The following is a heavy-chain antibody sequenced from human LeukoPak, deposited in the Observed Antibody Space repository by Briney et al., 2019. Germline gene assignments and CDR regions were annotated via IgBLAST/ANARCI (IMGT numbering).Heavy chain of an antibody. V-gene: IGHV4-39*01. CDR3: ATTSGYRNYYYYYIDV. Sequence: SEALSLTCTVSGVSISNTVYYWGWIRQAPGKGLEWIGTSFDGGNSYYNPSLKSRVTMSVDGSKNQFSLTLASVTAADTAVYYCATTSGYRNYYYYYIDVWGKGTTVTVSS. D-gene: IGHD3-22*01. CDR2: SFDGGNS. J-gene: IGHJ6*03. CDR1: GVSISNTVYY.